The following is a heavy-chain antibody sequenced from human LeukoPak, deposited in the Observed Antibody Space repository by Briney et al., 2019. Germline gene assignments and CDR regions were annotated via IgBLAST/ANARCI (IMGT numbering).Heavy chain of an antibody. CDR3: ARGFGGATDY. CDR2: INLDSGAT. J-gene: IGHJ4*02. Sequence: ASVKVSCKAFGYTFTAYYMHWVRQAPGQGFEWMGWINLDSGATDYAQKFQGRVTMARDTSSGTAYMEVSRLRSDDTAVYYCARGFGGATDYWGQGTLVTVSS. CDR1: GYTFTAYY. V-gene: IGHV1-2*02. D-gene: IGHD3-16*01.